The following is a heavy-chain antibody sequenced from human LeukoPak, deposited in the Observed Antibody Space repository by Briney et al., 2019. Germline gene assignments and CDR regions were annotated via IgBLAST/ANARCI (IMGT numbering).Heavy chain of an antibody. V-gene: IGHV5-51*01. J-gene: IGHJ4*02. CDR3: ATRLASRYDFWMDFDY. CDR2: IYPGDSDT. Sequence: GESLKISCKGSGYSFTSYWIGWVRHMPGKGLEWMGIIYPGDSDTRYSPSFQGQVTISADKSISTAYLQWSSLKASDTAMYYCATRLASRYDFWMDFDYSGQGTLVTVSS. D-gene: IGHD3-3*01. CDR1: GYSFTSYW.